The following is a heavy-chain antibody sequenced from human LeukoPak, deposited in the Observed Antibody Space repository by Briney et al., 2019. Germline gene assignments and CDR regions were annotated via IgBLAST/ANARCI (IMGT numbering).Heavy chain of an antibody. D-gene: IGHD6-19*01. V-gene: IGHV1-24*01. CDR2: FDPEDGET. J-gene: IGHJ4*02. CDR3: ARAGDSSGWSH. Sequence: ASVKVSCKVSGYTLTELSMHWVRQAPGKGLEWMGGFDPEDGETIYAQKFQGRVTMTRNTSISTAYMELSSLRSEDTAVYYCARAGDSSGWSHWGQGTLVTVSS. CDR1: GYTLTELS.